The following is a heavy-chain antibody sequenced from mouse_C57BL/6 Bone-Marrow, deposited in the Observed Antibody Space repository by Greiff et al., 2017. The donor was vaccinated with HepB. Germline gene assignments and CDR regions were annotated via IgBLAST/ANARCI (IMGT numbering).Heavy chain of an antibody. CDR1: GFTFSDYY. Sequence: EVILVESGGGLVQPGGSLKLSCAASGFTFSDYYMYWVRQTPEKRLEWVAYISNGGGSTYYPDTVKGRFTISRDNAKNTLYLQMSRLKSEDTAMYYCARGGFAYWGQGTLVTVSA. CDR2: ISNGGGST. CDR3: ARGGFAY. V-gene: IGHV5-12*01. J-gene: IGHJ3*01.